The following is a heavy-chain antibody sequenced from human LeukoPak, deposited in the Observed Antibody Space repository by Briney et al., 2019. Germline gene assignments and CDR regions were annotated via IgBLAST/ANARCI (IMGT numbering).Heavy chain of an antibody. CDR3: ARLRVVAATRWFDP. CDR2: IIPIFGTA. Sequence: GASVKVSCKASGGTFSSYAISWVRQAPGQGLEWMGGIIPIFGTANYAQKFQGRVTITTDESTSTAYMELSSLRSEDTAVYHCARLRVVAATRWFDPWGQGTLVTVSS. CDR1: GGTFSSYA. V-gene: IGHV1-69*05. D-gene: IGHD2-15*01. J-gene: IGHJ5*02.